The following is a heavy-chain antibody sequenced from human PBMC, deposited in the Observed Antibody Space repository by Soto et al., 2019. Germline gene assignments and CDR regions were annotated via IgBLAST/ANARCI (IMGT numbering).Heavy chain of an antibody. CDR1: GFTFSSYA. D-gene: IGHD2-15*01. V-gene: IGHV3-23*01. CDR2: ISGSGGST. J-gene: IGHJ4*02. CDR3: AKSCCGGSCYSGNDY. Sequence: EVQLLESGGGLVQPGGSLRLSCAASGFTFSSYAMSWVRQAPGKGLEWVSAISGSGGSTYYADSVKGRFTITRDKSNNRLDLQMNSLRVEDTAVYYCAKSCCGGSCYSGNDYWGQGTLVTVCS.